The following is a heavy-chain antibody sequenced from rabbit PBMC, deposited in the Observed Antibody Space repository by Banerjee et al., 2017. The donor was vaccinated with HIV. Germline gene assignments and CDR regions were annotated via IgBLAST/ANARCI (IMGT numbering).Heavy chain of an antibody. D-gene: IGHD1-1*01. V-gene: IGHV1S40*01. Sequence: SLTLTCTASGFSFSNKAVMCWVRQAPGKGLEWIACIDIGGSGFTYFASWAKGRFTISKTSSTTVTLQMTSLTAEDTATYFCARDTSSSFSSYGMDLRGQGTLVTVS. CDR1: GFSFSNKAV. J-gene: IGHJ6*01. CDR2: IDIGGSGFT. CDR3: ARDTSSSFSSYGMDL.